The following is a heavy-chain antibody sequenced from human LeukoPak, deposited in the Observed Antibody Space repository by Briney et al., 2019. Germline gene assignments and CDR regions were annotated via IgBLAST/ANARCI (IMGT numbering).Heavy chain of an antibody. CDR3: ARDRDYYGTFYYFDY. V-gene: IGHV3-33*01. J-gene: IGHJ4*02. CDR1: GFTFSSYG. D-gene: IGHD3-10*01. Sequence: GRSLRLSCAASGFTFSSYGMHWVRQAPGKGLEWVAVILYDGINKYYADSVKGRFTISRDNSKNTLYLQMKSLRAEDTAVYYCARDRDYYGTFYYFDYWGQGTLVTVSS. CDR2: ILYDGINK.